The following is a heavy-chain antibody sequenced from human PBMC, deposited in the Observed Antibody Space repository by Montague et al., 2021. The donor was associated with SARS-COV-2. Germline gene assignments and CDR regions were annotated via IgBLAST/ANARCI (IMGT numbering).Heavy chain of an antibody. J-gene: IGHJ4*02. CDR1: GGSISSYY. CDR2: IYYSGST. Sequence: SETLSLTCTVSGGSISSYYLPWIRQPPGTGLESIGYIYYSGSTNYNPSLKSRVTISVDTSKNQFSLKLSSVTAADTAVYYCARGFDYWGQGTLVTVSS. CDR3: ARGFDY. V-gene: IGHV4-59*01.